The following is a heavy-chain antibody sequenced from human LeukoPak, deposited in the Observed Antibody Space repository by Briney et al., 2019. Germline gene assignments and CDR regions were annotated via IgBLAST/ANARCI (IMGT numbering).Heavy chain of an antibody. J-gene: IGHJ6*03. Sequence: GSLRLSCAASGFTFSSYSMNWVRQAPGKGLEWVSSISSSSSYIYYADSVKGRFTISRDNAKNSLYLQMNSLRAEDTAVYYCARDNGYSYGDYYYYMDVWGKGTTVTVSS. D-gene: IGHD5-18*01. CDR1: GFTFSSYS. CDR2: ISSSSSYI. CDR3: ARDNGYSYGDYYYYMDV. V-gene: IGHV3-21*01.